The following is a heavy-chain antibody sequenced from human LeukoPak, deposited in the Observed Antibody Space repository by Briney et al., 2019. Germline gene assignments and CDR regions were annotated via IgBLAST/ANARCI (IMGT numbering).Heavy chain of an antibody. CDR3: ARGASVAVAGTFLGY. CDR1: GFTFSSYA. D-gene: IGHD6-19*01. J-gene: IGHJ4*02. CDR2: ISYDGSDK. Sequence: GGAPRLSCAAPGFTFSSYAMHRGRQAPGQGREGGAVISYDGSDKYYADSVKGRFTISRDNSKNTLYLQMNSLRAEDTAVYYCARGASVAVAGTFLGYWGQGTLVTVSS. V-gene: IGHV3-30-3*01.